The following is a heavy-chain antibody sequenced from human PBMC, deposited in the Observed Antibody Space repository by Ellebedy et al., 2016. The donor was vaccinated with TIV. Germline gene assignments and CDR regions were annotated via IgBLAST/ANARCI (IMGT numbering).Heavy chain of an antibody. CDR3: ARGLARDY. CDR1: GGSFSGYY. CDR2: ITHSGST. V-gene: IGHV4-34*01. J-gene: IGHJ4*02. Sequence: MPSETLSLTCAVYGGSFSGYYWSWIRKPPGKGLEWIGEITHSGSTNYNPYLKSRVTISVDTSKNQFALNLSSLTAADTAVYYCARGLARDYWGQGTLVTVSS.